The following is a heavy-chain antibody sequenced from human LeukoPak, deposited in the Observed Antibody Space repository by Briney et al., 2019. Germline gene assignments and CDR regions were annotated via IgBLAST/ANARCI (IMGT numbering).Heavy chain of an antibody. CDR2: ISSSGSTI. V-gene: IGHV3-48*03. CDR1: GFTFSSYE. CDR3: AREMVVPAATTYHYYGMDV. J-gene: IGHJ6*02. Sequence: GGSLRLSCAASGFTFSSYEMNWVRQAPGKGLEWVSYISSSGSTIYYADSVKGRFTISRDNAKNSLYLQMNSLRAEDTAVYYCAREMVVPAATTYHYYGMDVWGQGTTVTVSS. D-gene: IGHD2-2*01.